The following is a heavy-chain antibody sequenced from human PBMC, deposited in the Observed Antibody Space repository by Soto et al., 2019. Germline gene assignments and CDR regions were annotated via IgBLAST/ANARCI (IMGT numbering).Heavy chain of an antibody. CDR3: ARQRTSVVTQAYFDD. Sequence: SETLSLTCTVSGGSINSRSYYWGWIRQSPGKGLEWIGSIYYSGSTYYNPSLKSRVAMSVDTSKNQFSPKLRSVSAADTAVYYCARQRTSVVTQAYFDDWGQGSLVTVSS. J-gene: IGHJ4*02. V-gene: IGHV4-39*01. CDR1: GGSINSRSYY. CDR2: IYYSGST. D-gene: IGHD2-21*02.